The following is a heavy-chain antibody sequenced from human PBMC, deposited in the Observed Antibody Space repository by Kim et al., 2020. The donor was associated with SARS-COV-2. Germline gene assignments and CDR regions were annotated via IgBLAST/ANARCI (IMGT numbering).Heavy chain of an antibody. V-gene: IGHV3-74*01. J-gene: IGHJ4*02. Sequence: GWSLRLSCAASGFTFSRYWMHWVRQAPGKGLVWVSHINGDGRSTSYADSVKGRVTISRDNAKNTLYLQMNSLRAEDTAVYYCARGGSGSLDYWGQGTLVT. CDR1: GFTFSRYW. D-gene: IGHD3-16*01. CDR2: INGDGRST. CDR3: ARGGSGSLDY.